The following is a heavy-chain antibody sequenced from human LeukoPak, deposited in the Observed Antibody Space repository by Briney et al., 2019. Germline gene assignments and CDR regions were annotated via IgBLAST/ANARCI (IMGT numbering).Heavy chain of an antibody. Sequence: PGGSLRLSCAASGFTFSSYWMSWVRQAPGKGLEWVANIKQDGSEKYYVDSVKGRFTISRDNAKNSLYLQMNSLRAEDTAVYYCARAPGVYDILTGYSFYFDYWGQGTLVTVSS. V-gene: IGHV3-7*01. CDR2: IKQDGSEK. J-gene: IGHJ4*02. CDR3: ARAPGVYDILTGYSFYFDY. CDR1: GFTFSSYW. D-gene: IGHD3-9*01.